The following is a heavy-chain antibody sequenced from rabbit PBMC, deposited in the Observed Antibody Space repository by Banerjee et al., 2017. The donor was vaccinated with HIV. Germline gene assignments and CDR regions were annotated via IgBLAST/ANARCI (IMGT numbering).Heavy chain of an antibody. CDR2: INTSTGNT. V-gene: IGHV1S45*01. Sequence: QEQLEESGGDLVKPEGSLTLTCTASGFSFSSSYYMCWVRQAPGKGLEWIACINTSTGNTVYASWAKGRFTLSKTSSTTVTLQMTSLTAADTATYFCARDLAGAIGWNFNLWGPGTLVTVS. J-gene: IGHJ4*01. CDR1: GFSFSSSYY. D-gene: IGHD4-1*01. CDR3: ARDLAGAIGWNFNL.